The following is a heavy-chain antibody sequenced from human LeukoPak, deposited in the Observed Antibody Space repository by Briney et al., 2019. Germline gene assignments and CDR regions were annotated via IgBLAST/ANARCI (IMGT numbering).Heavy chain of an antibody. CDR1: GYTFTGYY. J-gene: IGHJ4*02. V-gene: IGHV1-2*02. CDR3: ARVGYCSSTSCFYYFDY. Sequence: GASVKVSCKASGYTFTGYYMHWVRQAPGQGLEWMGWINPNSGGTNYAQKFQGRVTMTRDTSISTAYMELSRLRSDDTAVYYCARVGYCSSTSCFYYFDYWGQGTLVTVSS. D-gene: IGHD2-2*01. CDR2: INPNSGGT.